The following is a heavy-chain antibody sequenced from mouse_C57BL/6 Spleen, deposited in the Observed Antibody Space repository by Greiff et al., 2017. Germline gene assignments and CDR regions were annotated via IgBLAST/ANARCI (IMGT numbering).Heavy chain of an antibody. D-gene: IGHD1-1*01. CDR1: GYTFTDYE. V-gene: IGHV1-15*01. CDR2: IDPETGGT. Sequence: QVQLQQSGAELVRPGASVTLSCKASGYTFTDYEMHWVKQTPVHGLEWIGAIDPETGGTAYNQKFKGKAILTADKSSSTAYMELRSLTSEDSAVYYCDYCGSSYRYFDVWGTGTTVTVSS. CDR3: DYCGSSYRYFDV. J-gene: IGHJ1*03.